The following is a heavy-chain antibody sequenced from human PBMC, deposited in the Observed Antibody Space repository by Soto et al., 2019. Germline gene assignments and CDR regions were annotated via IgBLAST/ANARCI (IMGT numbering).Heavy chain of an antibody. CDR1: GYTFTGYY. D-gene: IGHD4-17*01. J-gene: IGHJ5*02. V-gene: IGHV1-2*04. Sequence: ASVKVSCKASGYTFTGYYMHWVRQAPGQGLEWMGWINPNSGGTNYAQKFQGWVTMTRDTSISTAYMELSRLRSDDTAVYYCARGGWATVTRIGQNWFDPWGQGTLVTVS. CDR2: INPNSGGT. CDR3: ARGGWATVTRIGQNWFDP.